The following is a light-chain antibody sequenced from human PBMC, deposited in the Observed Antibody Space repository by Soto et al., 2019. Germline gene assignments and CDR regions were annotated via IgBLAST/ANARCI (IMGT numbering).Light chain of an antibody. CDR2: VNGDGGH. V-gene: IGLV4-69*01. J-gene: IGLJ2*01. CDR1: SGHSNYA. Sequence: QPVLTQSPSASASLGASVKLTCTLSSGHSNYAIAWHQQQPEKGPRFLMKVNGDGGHTKGDGIPDRFSGSTSGAERYLTISSLQSEDEADYYCQTWGPGFVVFGGGTKVTVL. CDR3: QTWGPGFVV.